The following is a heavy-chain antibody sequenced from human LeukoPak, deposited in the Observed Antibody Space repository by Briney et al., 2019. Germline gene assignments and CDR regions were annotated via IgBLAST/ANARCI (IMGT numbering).Heavy chain of an antibody. V-gene: IGHV3-23*01. CDR2: ISGSGGST. Sequence: GGSLRLSCAASGFTFSTYAMNWVRHAPGKGLEEVSVISGSGGSTYYADSVKGRFTISRDNSKNTLYLQMNSLRVEDTAVYYCAKAGPASSDYLNWFDPWGQGTLVTVSS. D-gene: IGHD3-22*01. J-gene: IGHJ5*02. CDR3: AKAGPASSDYLNWFDP. CDR1: GFTFSTYA.